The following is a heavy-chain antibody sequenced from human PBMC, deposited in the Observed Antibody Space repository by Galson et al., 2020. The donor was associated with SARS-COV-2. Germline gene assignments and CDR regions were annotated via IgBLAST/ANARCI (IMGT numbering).Heavy chain of an antibody. CDR3: AKGAWGYSYGLNTFDY. D-gene: IGHD5-18*01. CDR2: IWYDGSNK. J-gene: IGHJ4*02. CDR1: GFTFSSYG. V-gene: IGHV3-33*06. Sequence: QLGESLKISCAASGFTFSSYGMHWVRQAPGKGLEWVAVIWYDGSNKYYADSVKGRFTISRDNSKNTLYLQMNSLRAEDTAVYYCAKGAWGYSYGLNTFDYWGQGTLVTVSS.